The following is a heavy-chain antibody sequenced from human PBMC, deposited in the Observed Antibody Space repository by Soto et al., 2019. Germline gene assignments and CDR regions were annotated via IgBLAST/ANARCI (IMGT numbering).Heavy chain of an antibody. D-gene: IGHD4-17*01. CDR1: GFTFSSYA. CDR3: ARDDYGDYCFDY. CDR2: ISYDGSNK. V-gene: IGHV3-30-3*01. Sequence: QVQLVESGGGVVQPGRSLRLSCAASGFTFSSYAMHWVRQAPGKGLEWVAVISYDGSNKYYAESVKARFTISRDNSKNTLYLQMNSLRHEDTAVYYCARDDYGDYCFDYWGQGTLVTVSS. J-gene: IGHJ4*02.